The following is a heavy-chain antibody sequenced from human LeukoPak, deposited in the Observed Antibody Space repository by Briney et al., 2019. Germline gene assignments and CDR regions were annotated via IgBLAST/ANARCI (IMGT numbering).Heavy chain of an antibody. V-gene: IGHV4-59*02. CDR3: ARDLLSSSWVYFQH. J-gene: IGHJ1*01. D-gene: IGHD6-13*01. CDR2: VYYSGST. CDR1: GGSVSGYY. Sequence: ETLSLTCTVSGGSVSGYYWNWIRQPPGKGLEWIGYVYYSGSTNYSPSLKSRVTISVDTSRNQFSLNLISVTAADTAVYYCARDLLSSSWVYFQHWGQGTLVTVSS.